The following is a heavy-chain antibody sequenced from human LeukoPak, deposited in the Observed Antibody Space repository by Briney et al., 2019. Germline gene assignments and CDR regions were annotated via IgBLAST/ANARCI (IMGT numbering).Heavy chain of an antibody. J-gene: IGHJ4*02. D-gene: IGHD3-10*01. V-gene: IGHV1-8*01. CDR1: GYSFTTND. CDR3: ARKIGNSGSYPD. CDR2: INPNSGNA. Sequence: ASVKVSCKASGYSFTTNDINWVRQATGQGLEWLGWINPNSGNAGYAQKFRGRVSMTRDTSISTVYLELSSLKFEDTAVYYCARKIGNSGSYPDWGQGTLVTVSS.